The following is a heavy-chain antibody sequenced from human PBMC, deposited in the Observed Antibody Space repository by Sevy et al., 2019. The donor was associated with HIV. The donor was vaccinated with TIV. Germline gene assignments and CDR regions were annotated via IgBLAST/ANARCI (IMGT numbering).Heavy chain of an antibody. J-gene: IGHJ6*02. D-gene: IGHD3-3*01. V-gene: IGHV3-7*01. CDR1: GFTFSSYW. CDR3: ARGTLSYDFWSGYPGPYGMDV. CDR2: IKQDGSEK. Sequence: GGSLRLSCAASGFTFSSYWMSWVRQAPGKGLEWVANIKQDGSEKYYVDSVKGRFTISRDNAKNSLYLQMNSLRAEDTAVYYCARGTLSYDFWSGYPGPYGMDVWGQGTTVTVSS.